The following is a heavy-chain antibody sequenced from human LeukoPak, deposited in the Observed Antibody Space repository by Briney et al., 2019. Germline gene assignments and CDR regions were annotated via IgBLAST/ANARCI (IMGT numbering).Heavy chain of an antibody. CDR2: IIPIFGTA. Sequence: SVKVSCKASGGTFSSYAISWVRQAPGQGLEWMGGIIPIFGTANYAQKFQGRVTITTDESTSTAYMELSSLRSGDTAVYFCARDRPYDFWSGYYRNFPLFDYWGQGTLVTVSS. CDR3: ARDRPYDFWSGYYRNFPLFDY. CDR1: GGTFSSYA. J-gene: IGHJ4*02. V-gene: IGHV1-69*05. D-gene: IGHD3-3*01.